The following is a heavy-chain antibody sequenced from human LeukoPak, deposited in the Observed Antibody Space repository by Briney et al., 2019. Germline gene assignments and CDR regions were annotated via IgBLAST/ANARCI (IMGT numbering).Heavy chain of an antibody. J-gene: IGHJ4*02. CDR3: ARDVVRGVNDY. D-gene: IGHD3-10*01. CDR2: IDYTGRT. CDR1: GGSISSDNYY. V-gene: IGHV4-39*07. Sequence: SETLSLTCTVSGGSISSDNYYWGWIRQSPGKGLEWIGTIDYTGRTYDSPSLKSRVTLSMDTSKNHFSLKLSSVTAADTAVYYCARDVVRGVNDYWGRGTLVTVSS.